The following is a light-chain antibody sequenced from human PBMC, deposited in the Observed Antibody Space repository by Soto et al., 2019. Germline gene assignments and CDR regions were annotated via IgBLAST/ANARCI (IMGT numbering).Light chain of an antibody. Sequence: QSALTQPASVSGSPGQSITISCTGTSSDVGGYNYVSWYQQHPGKAPKLMIYEVSNRPSGVSNRFSGCKSGNTASLTISGLQAEDEADYYCSSYTSSSTLDVFGTGTKLTVL. CDR1: SSDVGGYNY. CDR2: EVS. CDR3: SSYTSSSTLDV. V-gene: IGLV2-14*01. J-gene: IGLJ1*01.